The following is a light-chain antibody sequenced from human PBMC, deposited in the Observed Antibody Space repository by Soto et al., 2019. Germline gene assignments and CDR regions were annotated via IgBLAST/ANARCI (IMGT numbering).Light chain of an antibody. Sequence: AIQMTQSPSSLSASVGDRVNITCRTSQGIRTVLGWFQQNPGKAPKLLINAASNLQSGVPSRFSGSGSGTDFTLTISSLQTEDFATYYCLQDYNYPRTFGQGTKVEIK. CDR1: QGIRTV. CDR3: LQDYNYPRT. V-gene: IGKV1-6*01. J-gene: IGKJ1*01. CDR2: AAS.